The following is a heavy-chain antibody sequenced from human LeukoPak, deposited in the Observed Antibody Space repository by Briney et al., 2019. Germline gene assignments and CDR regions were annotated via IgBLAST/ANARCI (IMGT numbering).Heavy chain of an antibody. Sequence: PSETLSLTCTVSGDSVSSGTYYWVWIRQPPGKGLEWIGSIYYSGSTYYNPSLKSRVTISVDTSKNQFSLRLSSVTAADTAVYYCATYRPVWGIDYWGQGTLVTVSS. CDR3: ATYRPVWGIDY. V-gene: IGHV4-39*01. D-gene: IGHD3-16*01. CDR2: IYYSGST. J-gene: IGHJ4*02. CDR1: GDSVSSGTYY.